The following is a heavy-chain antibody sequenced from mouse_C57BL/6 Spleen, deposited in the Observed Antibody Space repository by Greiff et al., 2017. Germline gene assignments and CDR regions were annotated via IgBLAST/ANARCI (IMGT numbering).Heavy chain of an antibody. CDR1: GYTFTSYW. D-gene: IGHD2-4*01. CDR2: IDPSDSYT. V-gene: IGHV1-69*01. CDR3: ARYDYDEAWFAY. Sequence: QVQLKQPGAELVMPGASVKLSCKASGYTFTSYWMHWVKQRPGQGLEWIGEIDPSDSYTNYNQKFKGKSTLTVDKSSSTSYMQLSSLTSEDSAVYYCARYDYDEAWFAYWGQGTLVTVSA. J-gene: IGHJ3*01.